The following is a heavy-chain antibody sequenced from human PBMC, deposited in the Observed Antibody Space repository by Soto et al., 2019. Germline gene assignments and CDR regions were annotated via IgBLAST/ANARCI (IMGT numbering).Heavy chain of an antibody. D-gene: IGHD4-17*01. J-gene: IGHJ4*02. CDR1: GFTFSSYS. CDR3: GRYVNYGGNFDY. V-gene: IGHV3-21*01. CDR2: INSSSSYI. Sequence: GGSLRLSCAASGFTFSSYSMNWVRQAPGKGLEWVSSINSSSSYIYYADSVKGRFTISRDNAKNSLYLQMNSLRAEDPAVYFCGRYVNYGGNFDYWGQGTLVTVSS.